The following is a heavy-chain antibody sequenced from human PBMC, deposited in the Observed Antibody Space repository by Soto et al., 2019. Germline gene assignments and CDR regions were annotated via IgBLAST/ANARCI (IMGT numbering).Heavy chain of an antibody. CDR3: ATQGFGVLHGLVDV. D-gene: IGHD3-10*01. CDR1: GGSISSISNHY. V-gene: IGHV4-59*08. J-gene: IGHJ6*02. Sequence: QVQLQESGPGLVKPSETLSLTCTVSGGSISSISNHYCSWIRLPPGKGLEWIGYMSYSGYTSYNPSPKSRVTIXVXTXXHQFSLNLTSVTAADPAVYYCATQGFGVLHGLVDVWGQGTTVTVSS. CDR2: MSYSGYT.